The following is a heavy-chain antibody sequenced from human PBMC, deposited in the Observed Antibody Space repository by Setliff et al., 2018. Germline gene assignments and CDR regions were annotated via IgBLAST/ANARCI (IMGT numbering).Heavy chain of an antibody. D-gene: IGHD2-21*02. CDR2: IDYSGST. V-gene: IGHV4-59*01. CDR3: ARDRGGDWIYYFDY. Sequence: LSLTCTVSGCSISSYYWSWIRQPPGKGLEWIGYIDYSGSTNYNPSLKSRVTISVDTSKNQFSLKLSSVTAAYTAVYYFARDRGGDWIYYFDYWGQGTLVTVSS. J-gene: IGHJ4*02. CDR1: GCSISSYY.